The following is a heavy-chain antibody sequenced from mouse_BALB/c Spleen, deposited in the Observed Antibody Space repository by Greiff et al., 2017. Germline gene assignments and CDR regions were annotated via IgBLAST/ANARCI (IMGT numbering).Heavy chain of an antibody. CDR2: ISSGGGST. CDR3: ARRVTYAMDY. D-gene: IGHD2-1*01. CDR1: GFAFSSYD. J-gene: IGHJ4*01. Sequence: DVQLVESGGGLVKPGGSLKLSCAASGFAFSSYDMSWVRQTPEKRLEWVAYISSGGGSTYYPDTVKGRFTISRDNAKNTLYLQMSSLKSEDTAMYYCARRVTYAMDYWGQGTSVTVSS. V-gene: IGHV5-12-1*01.